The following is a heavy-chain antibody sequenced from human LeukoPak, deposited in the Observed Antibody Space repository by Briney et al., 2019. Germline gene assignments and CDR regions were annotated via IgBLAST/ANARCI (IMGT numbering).Heavy chain of an antibody. CDR2: IFRGKGNK. Sequence: GGSLTLSCAACGFTLSDYTVMWVRQAPGKGVEGVSNIFRGKGNKNYADHEEGRFIISRDSDTHFVFLQMNTLRGDDSAVYYSARDLYDNNRVQDYWGQGTLVTVSS. J-gene: IGHJ4*02. CDR3: ARDLYDNNRVQDY. CDR1: GFTLSDYT. V-gene: IGHV3-11*05. D-gene: IGHD1-14*01.